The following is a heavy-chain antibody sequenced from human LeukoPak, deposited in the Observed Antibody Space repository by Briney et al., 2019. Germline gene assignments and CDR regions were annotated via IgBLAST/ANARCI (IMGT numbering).Heavy chain of an antibody. CDR1: GIVFSRTA. Sequence: GGSLRLSCTASGIVFSRTAMNWARQSPGRGLEWLSAISGGGERAFYADSVKGRFTISRDNSKNMVYLQMNSLRADDTAIYYCGKDGGQYSSGPEFDPRGQGALVTVSS. CDR3: GKDGGQYSSGPEFDP. CDR2: ISGGGERA. J-gene: IGHJ5*02. V-gene: IGHV3-23*01. D-gene: IGHD6-19*01.